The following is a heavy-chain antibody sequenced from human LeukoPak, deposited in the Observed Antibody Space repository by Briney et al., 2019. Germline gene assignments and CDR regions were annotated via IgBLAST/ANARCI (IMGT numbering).Heavy chain of an antibody. J-gene: IGHJ3*02. Sequence: GESLKISCQDSGYNFTNYWIGWVRQMPGKGLEWMGIIYPGDSLTRYSPSFQGHVTISADRSITTAYLQWSSLTAADTAMYYCARPFRDGSYDAFDIWGQGTRVTVSS. V-gene: IGHV5-51*01. D-gene: IGHD2-21*01. CDR3: ARPFRDGSYDAFDI. CDR1: GYNFTNYW. CDR2: IYPGDSLT.